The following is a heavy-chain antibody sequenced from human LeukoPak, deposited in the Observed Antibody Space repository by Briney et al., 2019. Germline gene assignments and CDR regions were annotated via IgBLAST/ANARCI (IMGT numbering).Heavy chain of an antibody. J-gene: IGHJ3*02. Sequence: PGGSLRHSCAASGFTFSSYSMNWVRQAPGKGLEWVSSISSSSSYIYYADSVKGRFTISRDNAKNSLYLQMNSLRAEDTAVYYCAREAYDLDDAFDIWGQGTMVTVSS. D-gene: IGHD3-22*01. CDR2: ISSSSSYI. CDR3: AREAYDLDDAFDI. V-gene: IGHV3-21*01. CDR1: GFTFSSYS.